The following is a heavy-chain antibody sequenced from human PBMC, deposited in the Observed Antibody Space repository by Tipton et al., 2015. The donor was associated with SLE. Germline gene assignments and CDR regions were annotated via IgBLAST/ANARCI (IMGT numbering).Heavy chain of an antibody. CDR2: INAGNGNT. CDR3: ARDLRWYPGDS. Sequence: QSGAEVKKPGASVKVSCKASGYTFANYSMHWVRQAPGQGLEWMGYINAGNGNTKYSQKFQGRVTITSDTSASTAYMELSSLTSEYTAVYFCARDLRWYPGDSWGQGTLVTVSS. V-gene: IGHV1-3*01. J-gene: IGHJ4*02. CDR1: GYTFANYS. D-gene: IGHD2-15*01.